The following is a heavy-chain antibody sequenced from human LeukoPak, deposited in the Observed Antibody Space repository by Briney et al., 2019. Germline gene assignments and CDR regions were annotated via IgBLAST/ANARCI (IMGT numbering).Heavy chain of an antibody. CDR1: GFTFSSYS. D-gene: IGHD4-23*01. J-gene: IGHJ4*02. CDR2: ISSSSSYI. Sequence: GGSLRLSCAASGFTFSSYSMNWVRQAPGKGLEWVSSISSSSSYIYYADSVKGRFTISRDNAKNSLYLQMNSLRAEDTAVYYCARGGDYGGNSVPFFGFDYWGQGTLVTVSS. V-gene: IGHV3-21*01. CDR3: ARGGDYGGNSVPFFGFDY.